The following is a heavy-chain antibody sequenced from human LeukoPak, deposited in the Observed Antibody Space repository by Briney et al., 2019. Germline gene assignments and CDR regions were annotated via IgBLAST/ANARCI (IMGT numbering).Heavy chain of an antibody. D-gene: IGHD3-22*01. Sequence: QPGGSLRLSCAASGFTFDDYAMHWVRQAPGKGLEWVSGISWNSGSIGYADSVKGRFTISRDNAKNSLYLQMNSLRAEDTAVYYCAKDLTYYYDSSGYYPGDWGQGTLVTVSS. J-gene: IGHJ4*02. CDR1: GFTFDDYA. V-gene: IGHV3-9*01. CDR3: AKDLTYYYDSSGYYPGD. CDR2: ISWNSGSI.